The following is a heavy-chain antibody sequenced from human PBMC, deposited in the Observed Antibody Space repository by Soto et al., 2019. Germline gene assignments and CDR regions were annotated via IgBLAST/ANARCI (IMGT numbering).Heavy chain of an antibody. CDR1: GFTFNNYA. CDR2: ISWEGGSI. V-gene: IGHV3-9*01. D-gene: IGHD5-12*01. CDR3: AKDHDEDFGYDLDYFNY. Sequence: EVQLVESGGDLVQPGRSLRLSCSASGFTFNNYAMHWVRQAPGKGLEWVSGISWEGGSIGYADSVKGRFTISRDNAKNSLYLEMNSLRSEDTALYYCAKDHDEDFGYDLDYFNYWRQGTLVTVSS. J-gene: IGHJ4*02.